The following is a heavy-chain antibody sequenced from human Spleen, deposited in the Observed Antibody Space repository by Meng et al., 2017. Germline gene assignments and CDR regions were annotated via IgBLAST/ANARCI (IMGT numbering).Heavy chain of an antibody. V-gene: IGHV3-11*01. CDR3: MDGGSGSWDY. J-gene: IGHJ4*02. CDR2: ISSSGSTI. D-gene: IGHD3-10*01. CDR1: GFTFSDYS. Sequence: GSLRLSCAASGFTFSDYSMTWIRQAPGKGLEWVSYISSSGSTIYYADSVKGRFTISRDDSKNTLYLQMKSLKTEDTAVYYCMDGGSGSWDYWGQGTLVTVSS.